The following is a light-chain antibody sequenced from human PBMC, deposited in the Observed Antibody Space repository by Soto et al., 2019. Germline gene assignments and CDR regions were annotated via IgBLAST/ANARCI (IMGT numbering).Light chain of an antibody. V-gene: IGKV4-1*01. J-gene: IGKJ2*01. Sequence: DIVMTQSPDSLTVSLGERAAINCRSSQNVFNFENENYVAWYQQKPGQPPQLLIYWASTRESGVPDRFSGSGSGTNFTLTISSLQAEDVAVYYCQQYYTTPYTFGQGTKLEIK. CDR1: QNVFNFENENY. CDR3: QQYYTTPYT. CDR2: WAS.